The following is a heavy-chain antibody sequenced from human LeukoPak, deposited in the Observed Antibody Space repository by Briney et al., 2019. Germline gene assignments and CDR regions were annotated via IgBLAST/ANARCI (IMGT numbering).Heavy chain of an antibody. J-gene: IGHJ3*02. Sequence: GGSLRLSCAASGFTFSSYAMHWVRQAPGKGLEWVSVIWPSETTQYADSVKGRFTISRDVSKNTLYLQMNTLRDEDTALYFCARRIVLSGFDIWGQGTMVTVSA. CDR2: IWPSETT. CDR1: GFTFSSYA. D-gene: IGHD2-8*02. V-gene: IGHV3-66*01. CDR3: ARRIVLSGFDI.